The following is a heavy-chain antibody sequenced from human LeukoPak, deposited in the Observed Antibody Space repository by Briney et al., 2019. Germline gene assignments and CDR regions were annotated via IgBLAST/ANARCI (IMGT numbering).Heavy chain of an antibody. D-gene: IGHD6-13*01. CDR3: ARDLGGIAAAVLAY. CDR1: GFTFSNYN. CDR2: ISSSSSYI. J-gene: IGHJ4*02. V-gene: IGHV3-21*06. Sequence: GGSLRLSCAASGFTFSNYNMNWVRQAPGKGLEWVSSISSSSSYIYYADSVKGRFTISRDNAKNSLYLQMNSLRAEDTAVYYCARDLGGIAAAVLAYWGQGTLVTVSS.